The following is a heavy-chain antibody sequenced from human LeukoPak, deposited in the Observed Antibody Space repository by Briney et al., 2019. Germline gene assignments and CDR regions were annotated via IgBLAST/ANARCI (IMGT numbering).Heavy chain of an antibody. CDR2: ISSSSSYI. CDR3: ARDHPVTTD. CDR1: GFTFSSYA. V-gene: IGHV3-21*01. Sequence: GGSLRLSCAASGFTFSSYAMSWVRQAPGKGLEWVSSISSSSSYIYYADSVKGRFTISRDNAKNSLYLQMNSLRAEDTAVYYCARDHPVTTDWGQGTLVTVSS. J-gene: IGHJ4*02. D-gene: IGHD4-17*01.